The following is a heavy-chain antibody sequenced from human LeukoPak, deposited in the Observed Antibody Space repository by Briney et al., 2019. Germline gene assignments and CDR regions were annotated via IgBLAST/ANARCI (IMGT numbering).Heavy chain of an antibody. CDR1: GGSISSGFYY. CDR2: INHSGST. D-gene: IGHD4-11*01. V-gene: IGHV4-39*07. CDR3: ARGNMWDYRRYYYYMDV. J-gene: IGHJ6*03. Sequence: KPSGTLSLTCTVSGGSISSGFYYWSWIRQPPWKGLEWIGEINHSGSTNYNPSLKSRVTISVDTSKNQFSLKLNSVTAADTAIYYCARGNMWDYRRYYYYMDVWGKGTTVTVSS.